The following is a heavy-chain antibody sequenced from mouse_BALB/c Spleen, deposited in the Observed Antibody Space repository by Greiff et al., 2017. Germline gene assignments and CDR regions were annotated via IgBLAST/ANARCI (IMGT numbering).Heavy chain of an antibody. V-gene: IGHV14-1*02. D-gene: IGHD2-4*01. CDR1: GFNIKDYY. J-gene: IGHJ3*01. CDR2: IDPENGNT. CDR3: ASRLPFAY. Sequence: VQLQQSGAELVGPGALVKLSCKASGFNIKDYYMHWVKQRPEQGLEWIGWIDPENGNTIYDPKFQGKASITADTSSNTAYLQLSSLTSEDTAVYYCASRLPFAYWGQGTLVTVSA.